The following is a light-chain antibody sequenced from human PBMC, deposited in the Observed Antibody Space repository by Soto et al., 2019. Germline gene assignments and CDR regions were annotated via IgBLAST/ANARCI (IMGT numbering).Light chain of an antibody. Sequence: IHLTHSPSSLSASVGDRVTITCRASQGISSYLAWYQQKPGKAPKLLIYAASTLQSGVPSSFSGSGSGTDFTLTISSLQPEDFATYYCQQLNSYPPWTFGQGTKVDIK. CDR2: AAS. V-gene: IGKV1-9*01. CDR3: QQLNSYPPWT. CDR1: QGISSY. J-gene: IGKJ1*01.